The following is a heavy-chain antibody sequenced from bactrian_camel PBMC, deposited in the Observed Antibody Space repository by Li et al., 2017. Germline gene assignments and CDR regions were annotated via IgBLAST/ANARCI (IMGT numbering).Heavy chain of an antibody. J-gene: IGHJ4*01. CDR2: IDSAGRT. CDR1: AYTPTSVR. V-gene: IGHV3S53*01. Sequence: HVQLVESGGGSVQAGRSLRLNRAFDAYTPTSVRMAWFRQAPGKEREGVASIDSAGRTTYADSAKGRFTISRHNAKNTVHLQMNSLKSEDTALLYCHAMTEPGDPGHRL. D-gene: IGHD3*01.